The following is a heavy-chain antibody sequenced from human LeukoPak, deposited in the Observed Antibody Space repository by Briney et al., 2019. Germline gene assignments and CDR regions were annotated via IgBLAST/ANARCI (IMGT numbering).Heavy chain of an antibody. V-gene: IGHV3-48*04. J-gene: IGHJ5*02. CDR3: ARAQLGMEENWFDP. CDR2: ISSSSSTI. D-gene: IGHD7-27*01. Sequence: GGSLRPSCAASGFTFSSYSMNWVRQAPGKGLEWVSYISSSSSTIYYADSVKGRFTISRDNAKNSLYLQMNSLRAEDTAVYYCARAQLGMEENWFDPWGQGTLVTVSS. CDR1: GFTFSSYS.